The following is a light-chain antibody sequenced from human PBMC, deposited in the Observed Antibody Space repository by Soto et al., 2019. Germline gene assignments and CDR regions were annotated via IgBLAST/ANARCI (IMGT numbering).Light chain of an antibody. V-gene: IGKV1-5*01. CDR1: QSISSW. J-gene: IGKJ4*01. CDR3: QQYNSYSLT. Sequence: DIQMTPDPSTLSASVGDRVTITCRASQSISSWLAWYQQKPGKAPKLLIYDASSLESGVPSRFSGSGSGTEFTLTISSLQHDDFATYYCQQYNSYSLTFGGGTKVDIK. CDR2: DAS.